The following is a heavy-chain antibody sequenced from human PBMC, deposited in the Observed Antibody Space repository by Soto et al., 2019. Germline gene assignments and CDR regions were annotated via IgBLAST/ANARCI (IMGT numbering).Heavy chain of an antibody. D-gene: IGHD3-22*01. V-gene: IGHV1-69*12. J-gene: IGHJ6*02. CDR3: ASMYYDSSGYQQFYYYYGMDV. CDR1: GGTFSSYA. CDR2: IIPIFGTA. Sequence: QVQLVQSGAEVKKPGSSVKVSCKASGGTFSSYAISWVRQAPGQGLEWMGGIIPIFGTANYAQKFQGRVRITADESTSTAYMELSSLRSEDTAVYYCASMYYDSSGYQQFYYYYGMDVWGQGTTVTVSS.